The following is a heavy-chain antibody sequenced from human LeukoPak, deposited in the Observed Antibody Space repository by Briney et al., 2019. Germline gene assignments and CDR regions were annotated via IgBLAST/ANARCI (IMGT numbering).Heavy chain of an antibody. V-gene: IGHV4-61*02. Sequence: SETLSLTCTVSGGSISSGSYYWSWIRQPAGKGLEWIGRIYTSGSTNYNPSLKSRVTMSVDTSKNQFSLRVRSVTAADTAVYYCARTWGRPGDTSPFDYWGQGTLVTISS. CDR2: IYTSGST. D-gene: IGHD2-21*02. CDR3: ARTWGRPGDTSPFDY. CDR1: GGSISSGSYY. J-gene: IGHJ4*02.